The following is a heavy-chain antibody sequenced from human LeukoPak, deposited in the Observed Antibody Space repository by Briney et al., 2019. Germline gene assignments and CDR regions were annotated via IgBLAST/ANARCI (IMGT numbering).Heavy chain of an antibody. J-gene: IGHJ6*03. D-gene: IGHD3-3*01. CDR3: ARGRVLRFLEWLPKNYYYYMDV. V-gene: IGHV4-34*01. CDR1: GGSFSGYY. CDR2: INHSGST. Sequence: SETLSLTCAVYGGSFSGYYWSWIRQPPGKGLEWIGEINHSGSTNYNPSLKSRVTISVETCKNKCSLKRRSVTAAETAVYYCARGRVLRFLEWLPKNYYYYMDVWGKGTTVTVSS.